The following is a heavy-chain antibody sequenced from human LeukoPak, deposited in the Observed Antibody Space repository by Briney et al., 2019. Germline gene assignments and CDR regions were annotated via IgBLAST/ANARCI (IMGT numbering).Heavy chain of an antibody. CDR3: ARVNLVGATHFDY. J-gene: IGHJ4*02. CDR2: IIPIFGTA. D-gene: IGHD1-26*01. CDR1: GGTFSSYA. V-gene: IGHV1-69*05. Sequence: GASVKVSCKASGGTFSSYAISWVRQAPGQGLEWMGGIIPIFGTANYAQKFQGRVTITTDESTSTAYMELSSLRPEDTAVYYCARVNLVGATHFDYWGQGTLVTVSS.